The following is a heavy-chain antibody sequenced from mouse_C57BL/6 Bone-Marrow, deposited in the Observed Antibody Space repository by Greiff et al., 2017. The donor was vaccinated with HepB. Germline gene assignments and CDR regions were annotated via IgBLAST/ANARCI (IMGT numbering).Heavy chain of an antibody. CDR3: ASGPYDGYYHTVL. CDR1: GFNIKNTY. Sequence: VQLQQSVAELVRPGASVKLSCTASGFNIKNTYMHWVKQRPEQGLEWIGRIDPANGNTKYAPKFQGKATITADTSSNPAYLQLSSLTSEDTAIYYCASGPYDGYYHTVLWGQGTTLTVSS. J-gene: IGHJ2*01. D-gene: IGHD2-3*01. V-gene: IGHV14-3*01. CDR2: IDPANGNT.